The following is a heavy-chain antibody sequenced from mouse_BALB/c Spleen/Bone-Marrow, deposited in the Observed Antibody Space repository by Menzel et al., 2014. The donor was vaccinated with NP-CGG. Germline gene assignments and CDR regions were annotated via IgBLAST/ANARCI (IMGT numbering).Heavy chain of an antibody. V-gene: IGHV14-3*02. CDR2: IDPANCNT. J-gene: IGHJ3*01. Sequence: AQLKQSGAELGKPGASVKLSCTAYGFNIKDTYMHWVKQRPEQGLEWIGRIDPANCNTKYDPKFQGKATIPADTSSNTAYLQLSSLTSEDTAVYYCAAYYYGTYGFAYFGHGAPVTVSA. D-gene: IGHD1-1*01. CDR1: GFNIKDTY. CDR3: AAYYYGTYGFAY.